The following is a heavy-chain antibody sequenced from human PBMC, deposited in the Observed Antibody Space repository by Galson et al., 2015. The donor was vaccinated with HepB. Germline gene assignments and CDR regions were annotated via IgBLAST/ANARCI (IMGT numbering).Heavy chain of an antibody. V-gene: IGHV5-51*03. D-gene: IGHD2-2*01. CDR3: AIDCSSTSCPGNWFDP. J-gene: IGHJ5*02. Sequence: QSGAEVKKPGESLKISCKGSGYSFTSYWIGWVRHMPGKGLEWMGSIYPGGSDTRYSPSFQGQGQVTISADKSISTAYLQWSSLKASDTAMYYCAIDCSSTSCPGNWFDPWGLGTLVTVSS. CDR1: GYSFTSYW. CDR2: IYPGGSDT.